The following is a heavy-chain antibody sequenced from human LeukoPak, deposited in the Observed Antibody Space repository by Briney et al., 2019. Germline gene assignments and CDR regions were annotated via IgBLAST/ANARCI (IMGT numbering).Heavy chain of an antibody. D-gene: IGHD3-16*01. V-gene: IGHV3-30*02. CDR3: AKGKDYGDYYYYYMDV. Sequence: GGSLRLSCAASGFTFSSYGMHWVRQAPGKGLEWVAFIRYDGSNKYYADSVKGRFTISRDYSKNTLYLQMNSLRAEDTAVYYCAKGKDYGDYYYYYMDVWGKGTTVTVSS. J-gene: IGHJ6*03. CDR2: IRYDGSNK. CDR1: GFTFSSYG.